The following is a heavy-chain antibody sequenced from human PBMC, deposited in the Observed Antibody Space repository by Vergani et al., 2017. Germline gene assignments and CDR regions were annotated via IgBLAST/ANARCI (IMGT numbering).Heavy chain of an antibody. J-gene: IGHJ4*02. CDR2: ISSGSTYT. V-gene: IGHV3-21*06. CDR1: EFTFSTYS. CDR3: ARKKYYDSKDYYQVEPFDY. Sequence: EVQLVESGGGLVKTGGSLRLSCAASEFTFSTYSMNWVRQAPGKGLEWVSSISSGSTYTFYADSVKGRFTISRDNSKNSVYLQMNSLRAEDTAIYYCARKKYYDSKDYYQVEPFDYWGQGTLVTVSS. D-gene: IGHD3-22*01.